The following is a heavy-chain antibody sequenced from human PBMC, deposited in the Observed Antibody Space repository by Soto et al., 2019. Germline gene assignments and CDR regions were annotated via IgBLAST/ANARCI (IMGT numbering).Heavy chain of an antibody. CDR2: ISGSGGST. Sequence: EVQLLESGGGLVQPGGSLRLSCAASGFTFSSYAMSWVRQAPGKGLEWVSAISGSGGSTYYADSVKGRFTISRDNSKNTLYLQMNSLRAEDTAVYYCAKETTIFGVVIGNRFDLWGQGTLVTVSS. J-gene: IGHJ5*02. CDR1: GFTFSSYA. CDR3: AKETTIFGVVIGNRFDL. V-gene: IGHV3-23*01. D-gene: IGHD3-3*01.